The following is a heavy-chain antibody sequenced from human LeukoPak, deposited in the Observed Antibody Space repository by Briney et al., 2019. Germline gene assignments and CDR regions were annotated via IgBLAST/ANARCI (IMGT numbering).Heavy chain of an antibody. Sequence: PSETLSLTCTVSGGSISSYYRSWIRQPPGKGLEWIGYIYYSGSTNYNPSLKSRVTISVDTSKNQFSLKLSSVTAADTAVYYCASSGGGTVLNWYFDLWGRGTLVTVSS. CDR1: GGSISSYY. J-gene: IGHJ2*01. CDR3: ASSGGGTVLNWYFDL. D-gene: IGHD1-1*01. V-gene: IGHV4-59*08. CDR2: IYYSGST.